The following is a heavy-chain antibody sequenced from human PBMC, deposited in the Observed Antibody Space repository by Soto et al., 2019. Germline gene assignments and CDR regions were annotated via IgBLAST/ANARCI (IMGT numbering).Heavy chain of an antibody. J-gene: IGHJ4*02. D-gene: IGHD1-26*01. V-gene: IGHV4-38-2*02. CDR2: IYHSGTT. Sequence: SETLSFTCAVSSFSISSGYYWGWVRQPPGKGLEWIGSIYHSGTTNYSPSLKSRVTISVDTSKNQFSLKLSSVTAADTAVYYCARDPRGSYYDYYFDYWGQGTLVTVSS. CDR3: ARDPRGSYYDYYFDY. CDR1: SFSISSGYY.